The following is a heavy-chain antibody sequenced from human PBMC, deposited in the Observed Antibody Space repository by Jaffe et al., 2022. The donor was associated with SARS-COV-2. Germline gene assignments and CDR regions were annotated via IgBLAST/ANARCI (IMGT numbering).Heavy chain of an antibody. CDR2: IYWDDDK. J-gene: IGHJ4*02. V-gene: IGHV2-5*02. D-gene: IGHD3-22*01. CDR3: AHSRPFDYYDSSGSFDY. CDR1: GFSLSTSGVG. Sequence: QITLKESGPTLVKPTQTLTLTCTFSGFSLSTSGVGVGWIRQPPGKALEWLALIYWDDDKRYSPSLKSRLTITKDTSKNQVVLTMTNMDPVDTATYYCAHSRPFDYYDSSGSFDYWGQGTLVTVSS.